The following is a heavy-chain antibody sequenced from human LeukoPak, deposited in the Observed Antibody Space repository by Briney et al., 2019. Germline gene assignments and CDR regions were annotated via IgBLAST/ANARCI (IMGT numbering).Heavy chain of an antibody. D-gene: IGHD4-17*01. J-gene: IGHJ3*02. Sequence: GGSLRLSCAASGXTFSTYWMHWVRQAPGKGLVWVSRINSDGSSTRYADSVKGRFTISRDNAKNTLYLQMNSLRAEDTAVYYCARDLRTTGAFDIWGQGTMVTVSS. CDR2: INSDGSST. CDR1: GXTFSTYW. CDR3: ARDLRTTGAFDI. V-gene: IGHV3-74*01.